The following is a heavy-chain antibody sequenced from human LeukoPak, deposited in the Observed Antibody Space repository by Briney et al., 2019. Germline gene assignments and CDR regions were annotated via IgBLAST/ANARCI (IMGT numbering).Heavy chain of an antibody. Sequence: PGGSLRLSCAASGFTFSNAWMSWVRQAPGKGLEWVGRIKSKTDGGTTDYAAPVKGRFTISRDDSKNTLYLQMNSLKTEDTAVYYCTTSPIIYCGGDCYANWGQGTLVTVSS. V-gene: IGHV3-15*01. CDR1: GFTFSNAW. J-gene: IGHJ4*02. CDR2: IKSKTDGGTT. CDR3: TTSPIIYCGGDCYAN. D-gene: IGHD2-21*01.